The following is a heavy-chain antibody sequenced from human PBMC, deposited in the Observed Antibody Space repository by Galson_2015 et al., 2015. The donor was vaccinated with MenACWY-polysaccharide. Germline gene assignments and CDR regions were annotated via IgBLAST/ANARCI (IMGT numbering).Heavy chain of an antibody. Sequence: SLRLSCAASGFTFDDYAMHWVRQAPGKGLEWVSGISWNSGNIGYAGSVKGRFTISRDNAKNSLYLQVNSLRTEDTALYYCAKGSKYGYYFAMDVWGQGTTVTVFS. J-gene: IGHJ6*02. CDR3: AKGSKYGYYFAMDV. D-gene: IGHD4-11*01. V-gene: IGHV3-9*01. CDR2: ISWNSGNI. CDR1: GFTFDDYA.